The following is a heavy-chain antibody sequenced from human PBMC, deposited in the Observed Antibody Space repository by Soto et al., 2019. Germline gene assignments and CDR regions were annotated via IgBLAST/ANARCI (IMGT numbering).Heavy chain of an antibody. J-gene: IGHJ4*02. CDR2: IYYSGST. CDR3: ALMGTVVVPAAPYYFDY. D-gene: IGHD2-2*03. CDR1: GGSISSSSYY. Sequence: PSETLSLTCTVSGGSISSSSYYWGWIRQPPGKGLEWIGSIYYSGSTYYNPSLKSRVTISVDTSKNQFSLKLSSVTAADTAVYYCALMGTVVVPAAPYYFDYWGQGTLVTVSS. V-gene: IGHV4-39*01.